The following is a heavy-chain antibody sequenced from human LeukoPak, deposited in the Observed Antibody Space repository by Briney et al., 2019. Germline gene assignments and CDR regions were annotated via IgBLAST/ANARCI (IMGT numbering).Heavy chain of an antibody. CDR2: IIPVLGIA. V-gene: IGHV1-69*04. J-gene: IGHJ4*02. CDR3: AGGPYDRSAYFPYYFDS. CDR1: GGTFSNYA. D-gene: IGHD3-22*01. Sequence: ASVKVSCKASGGTFSNYAISWVRQAPGQGLEWMGRIIPVLGIAFYSQTSQGRVTITADKSTSTAYMELSSLISDDTAVYYCAGGPYDRSAYFPYYFDSWGQGTLVPVSS.